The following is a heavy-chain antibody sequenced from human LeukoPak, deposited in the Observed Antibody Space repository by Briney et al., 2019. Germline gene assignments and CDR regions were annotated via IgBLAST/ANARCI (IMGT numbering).Heavy chain of an antibody. Sequence: GGSLRLSCAASGISFSSYEMNWVRQPPGKGLEWISCISSSGTTMYYADSVKGRFTTSRANAKNSLYLQMNSLKAEDTAVYYCARGFRDTAMFLDYWGQGTLVTVSS. CDR3: ARGFRDTAMFLDY. CDR2: ISSSGTTM. J-gene: IGHJ4*02. D-gene: IGHD5-18*01. V-gene: IGHV3-48*03. CDR1: GISFSSYE.